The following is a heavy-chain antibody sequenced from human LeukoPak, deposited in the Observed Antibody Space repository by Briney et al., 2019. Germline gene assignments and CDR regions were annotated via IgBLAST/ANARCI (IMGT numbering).Heavy chain of an antibody. CDR2: INGYGSGT. V-gene: IGHV3-23*01. D-gene: IGHD3-22*01. J-gene: IGHJ3*01. Sequence: GGSLRLSCRASGFTFTSFAMTWVRQSPGKGLRWVSSINGYGSGTYYADSVKGRFTISRDNSENMVFLQMSSLRAEDTAVYYCAKEELVDYYDRSGYYPDVFDVWGQGTMVIVSS. CDR1: GFTFTSFA. CDR3: AKEELVDYYDRSGYYPDVFDV.